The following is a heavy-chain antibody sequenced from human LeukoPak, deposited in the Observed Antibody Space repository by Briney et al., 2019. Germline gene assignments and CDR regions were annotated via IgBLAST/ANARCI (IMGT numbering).Heavy chain of an antibody. Sequence: GGSLRLSCAASGFTFSSYAMHWVRQAPGKGPEWVAVISYDGSNKYYADSVKGRFTISRDNSKNTLYLQMNSLRAEDTAVYYCARSGLGLVTTTDWGQGTLVTVSS. V-gene: IGHV3-30-3*01. D-gene: IGHD3-22*01. CDR3: ARSGLGLVTTTD. CDR2: ISYDGSNK. CDR1: GFTFSSYA. J-gene: IGHJ4*02.